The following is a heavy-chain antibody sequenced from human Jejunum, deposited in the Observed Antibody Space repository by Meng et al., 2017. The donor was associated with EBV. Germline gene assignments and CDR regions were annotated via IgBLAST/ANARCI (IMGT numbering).Heavy chain of an antibody. J-gene: IGHJ5*02. Sequence: LKGSSPQPREPTQPLPLSPSSPRFSLTPTGVGVASSRQPPGKALEGLGYIYWNDAKQDTPSLKTRLTITQDPSKNQVVLTMTNMDPVVTAAYYCARRLNLDYRSGTYNCLDPWGQGTLVTASS. V-gene: IGHV2-5*01. CDR2: IYWNDAK. D-gene: IGHD3-10*01. CDR3: ARRLNLDYRSGTYNCLDP. CDR1: RFSLTPTGVG.